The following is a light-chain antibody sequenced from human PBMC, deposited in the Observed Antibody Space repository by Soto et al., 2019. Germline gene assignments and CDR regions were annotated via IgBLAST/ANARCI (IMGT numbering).Light chain of an antibody. CDR2: DAS. Sequence: EIVLTQSPATLSLSPGERATLSCRASQSVSSYLAWYQQKPGQAPRLLIYDASNRATGIPARFSGSGSGTDFTFTNSILEPEDFAVYYCQQRSNWPPYTFGQGTKLEIK. V-gene: IGKV3-11*01. J-gene: IGKJ2*01. CDR3: QQRSNWPPYT. CDR1: QSVSSY.